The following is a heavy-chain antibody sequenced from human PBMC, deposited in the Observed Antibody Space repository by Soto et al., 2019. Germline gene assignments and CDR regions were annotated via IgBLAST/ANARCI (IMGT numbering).Heavy chain of an antibody. Sequence: QVQLQESGPGLVKPSQTLSLTCTVSGGSISSGGYYCSSIRQHPGKGLEWIGYIYYSGSTYYNPSLKSRVTISVDTSKNQFSLKLSSVTAADTAVYYCARWVGATSFDYWGQGTLVTVSS. J-gene: IGHJ4*02. CDR2: IYYSGST. D-gene: IGHD1-26*01. CDR1: GGSISSGGYY. CDR3: ARWVGATSFDY. V-gene: IGHV4-31*03.